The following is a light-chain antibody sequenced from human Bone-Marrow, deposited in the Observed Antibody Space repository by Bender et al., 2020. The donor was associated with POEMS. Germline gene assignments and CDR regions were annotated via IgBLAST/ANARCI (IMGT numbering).Light chain of an antibody. J-gene: IGLJ3*02. CDR1: NSNIGINT. V-gene: IGLV1-44*01. CDR3: ASWDDSLNGWV. CDR2: INN. Sequence: QSVLTQPPSASGTPGQRVTISCSGSNSNIGINTVNWYQQFPGTAPKLLIYINNQRPSGVPDRFSGSKSGTSASLAISGLQSEDEADYYCASWDDSLNGWVFGGGTKLTVL.